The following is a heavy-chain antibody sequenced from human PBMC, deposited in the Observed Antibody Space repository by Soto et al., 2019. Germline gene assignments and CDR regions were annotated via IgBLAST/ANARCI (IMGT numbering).Heavy chain of an antibody. Sequence: EVQLVESGGDLVQPGGSLRLSCEVSGFTFSAYWMHWVRQAPGRGLECVANINPDGSAKYYVGSVRGRFTISRDNARSSLYLQMNSLRADDTAVYYCARLDAIAEPAKPQDYWGQGTLVTVSS. V-gene: IGHV3-7*05. CDR1: GFTFSAYW. J-gene: IGHJ4*02. CDR3: ARLDAIAEPAKPQDY. D-gene: IGHD6-13*01. CDR2: INPDGSAK.